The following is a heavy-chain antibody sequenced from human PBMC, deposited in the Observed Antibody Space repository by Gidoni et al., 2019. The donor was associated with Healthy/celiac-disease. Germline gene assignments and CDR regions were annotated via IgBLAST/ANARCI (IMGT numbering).Heavy chain of an antibody. CDR3: ARVGDPVSSWYERAGGY. J-gene: IGHJ4*02. CDR1: GFTFSSYS. CDR2: ISSSSSYI. V-gene: IGHV3-21*01. D-gene: IGHD6-13*01. Sequence: EVQLVESGGGLVKPGGSLRLSCAASGFTFSSYSMNWVRQAPGKGLEWVSSISSSSSYIYYADSVKGRFTISRDNAKNSLYLQMNSLRAEDTAVYYCARVGDPVSSWYERAGGYWGQGTLVTVSS.